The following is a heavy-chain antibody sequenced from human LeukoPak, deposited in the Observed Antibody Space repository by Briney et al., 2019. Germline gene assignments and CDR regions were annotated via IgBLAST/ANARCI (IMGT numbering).Heavy chain of an antibody. CDR2: IYPGDSDT. CDR1: GYRFTSYW. V-gene: IGHV5-51*01. Sequence: GESLKISCKVSGYRFTSYWIGWVRQMPGKGLEWMGIIYPGDSDTRYSPPFQGQVTISADKSMSTAYLQWSSLKASDTAMYYCARRRGRYSGDAFDIWGQGTMVTVSS. J-gene: IGHJ3*02. CDR3: ARRRGRYSGDAFDI. D-gene: IGHD1-26*01.